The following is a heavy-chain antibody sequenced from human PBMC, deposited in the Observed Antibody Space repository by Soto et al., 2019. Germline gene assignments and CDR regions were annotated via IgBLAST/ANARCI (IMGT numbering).Heavy chain of an antibody. CDR2: IWYDGSNK. D-gene: IGHD1-26*01. Sequence: GSLRLSCAASGFTFSSYGMHWVGQAPGKGLEWVAVIWYDGSNKYYADSVKGRFTISRDNSKNTLYPQMNSLRAEDTAVYYCAREAFQEPFFDYWGQGTLVTVSS. CDR1: GFTFSSYG. J-gene: IGHJ4*02. V-gene: IGHV3-33*01. CDR3: AREAFQEPFFDY.